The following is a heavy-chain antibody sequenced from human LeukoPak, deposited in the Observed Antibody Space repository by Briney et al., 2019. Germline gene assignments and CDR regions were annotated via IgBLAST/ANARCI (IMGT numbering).Heavy chain of an antibody. V-gene: IGHV3-23*01. CDR2: VGGNGGAT. CDR3: AKGYSGSYRSYFDY. J-gene: IGHJ4*02. Sequence: GESLRLSCAASGFTFTTCAMSWVRQAPGKGLEWVSTVGGNGGATYYADSVKGRFTISRDNPKNTLYLQMNTLRAEDTAVYYCAKGYSGSYRSYFDYWGQGSLVTVSS. CDR1: GFTFTTCA. D-gene: IGHD1-26*01.